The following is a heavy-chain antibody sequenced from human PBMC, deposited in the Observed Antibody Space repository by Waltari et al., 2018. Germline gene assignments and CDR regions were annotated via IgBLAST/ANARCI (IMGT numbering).Heavy chain of an antibody. D-gene: IGHD3-10*01. Sequence: QVQLVQSGTEVKKPGASVKVSCKASGYTFTNYYMHWVRQAPGQGLEWMGMFNPSSDTKKYEQKFQGRSTMTRETSTTTVYMEVSSLRSEDTAVYYCARDGPLRSGWDYYGSGNYYFDYWGQGTLVTVSS. V-gene: IGHV1-46*01. J-gene: IGHJ4*02. CDR3: ARDGPLRSGWDYYGSGNYYFDY. CDR2: FNPSSDTK. CDR1: GYTFTNYY.